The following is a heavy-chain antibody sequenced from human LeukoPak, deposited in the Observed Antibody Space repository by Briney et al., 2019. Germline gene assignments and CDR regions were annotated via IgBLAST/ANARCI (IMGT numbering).Heavy chain of an antibody. CDR1: GFTFSSYW. CDR3: ARDGWVDY. V-gene: IGHV3-74*01. CDR2: INIDGSSP. Sequence: GGSLRLSCAASGFTFSSYWMHWVRQAPGKGLVWVSRINIDGSSPSYANSVKGRFTISRDNAKNTLYLQMYSLRAEDTAVYYCARDGWVDYWGQGTLVTVSS. J-gene: IGHJ4*02. D-gene: IGHD6-19*01.